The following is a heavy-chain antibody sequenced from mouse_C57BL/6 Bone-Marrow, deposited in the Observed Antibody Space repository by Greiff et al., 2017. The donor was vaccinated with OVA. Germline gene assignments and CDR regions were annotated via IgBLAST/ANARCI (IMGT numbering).Heavy chain of an antibody. V-gene: IGHV14-4*01. Sequence: EVQLQESGAELVRPGASVKLSRTASAFPLPSSYMHWVKQRPEQGLEWIGWIDPENGDTEYASKFQGKATITADTSSNTAYLQLSSLTSEDTAVYYCTRSNYDYAMDYWGQGTSVTVSS. J-gene: IGHJ4*01. CDR2: IDPENGDT. CDR3: TRSNYDYAMDY. CDR1: AFPLPSSY. D-gene: IGHD2-5*01.